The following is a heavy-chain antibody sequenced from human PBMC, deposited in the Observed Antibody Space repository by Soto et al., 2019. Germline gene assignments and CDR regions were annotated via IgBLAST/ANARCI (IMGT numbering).Heavy chain of an antibody. CDR1: GYTFTNYG. D-gene: IGHD5-12*01. J-gene: IGHJ6*02. CDR2: ISPYNGYT. V-gene: IGHV1-18*01. CDR3: GRVSVDIVATNAHYYYGMDV. Sequence: QVQLVQSGAEVKKPGASMKVSCKTSGYTFTNYGITWVRQAPGQGLEWMGWISPYNGYTNFAQRLQGRVTMTTATSTSTAYMELGSLRSDDTAVYYCGRVSVDIVATNAHYYYGMDVWGQGTTVTVSS.